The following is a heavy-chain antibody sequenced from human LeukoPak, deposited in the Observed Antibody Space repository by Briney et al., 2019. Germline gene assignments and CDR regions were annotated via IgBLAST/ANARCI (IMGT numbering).Heavy chain of an antibody. J-gene: IGHJ4*02. CDR3: ARRGGTVATIGDDFDY. CDR2: ISYDGSNK. CDR1: GFTFSSYA. Sequence: GGSLRLSCAASGFTFSSYAMHWVRQAPGKGLEWVAVISYDGSNKYYAGSVKGRFTISRDNSKNTLYVQMNSLRAEDTAIYYCARRGGTVATIGDDFDYWGQGTVVTVSS. D-gene: IGHD5-12*01. V-gene: IGHV3-30*04.